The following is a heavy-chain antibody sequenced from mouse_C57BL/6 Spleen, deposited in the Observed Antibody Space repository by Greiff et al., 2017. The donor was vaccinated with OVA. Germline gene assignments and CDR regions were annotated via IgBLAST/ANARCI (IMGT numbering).Heavy chain of an antibody. CDR1: GYSITSGYY. Sequence: EVQRVESGPGLVKPSQSLSLTCSVTGYSITSGYYWNWIRQFPGNKLEWMGYISYDGSNNYNPSLKNRISITRDTSKNQFFLKLNSVTTEDTATYYCARGNWDNYWGQGTTLTVSS. J-gene: IGHJ2*01. CDR3: ARGNWDNY. D-gene: IGHD4-1*01. CDR2: ISYDGSN. V-gene: IGHV3-6*01.